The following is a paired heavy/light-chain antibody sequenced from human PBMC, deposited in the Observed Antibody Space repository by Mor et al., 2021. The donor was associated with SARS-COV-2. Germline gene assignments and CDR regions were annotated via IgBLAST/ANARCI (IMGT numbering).Light chain of an antibody. CDR3: QQRTNWPPALT. CDR2: DAS. CDR1: QSVSTY. Sequence: EIVLTQSPATLSLSPGERATLSCRASQSVSTYLAWYQQKPGQAPRLIIYDASNRATGIPARFSGSGSGTDFTLTISSLEPEDFAIYYCQQRTNWPPALTFGGGTKVEIK. V-gene: IGKV3-11*01. J-gene: IGKJ4*01.
Heavy chain of an antibody. CDR3: ARGARSGNWNYPLEYWLDP. V-gene: IGHV6-1*01. CDR2: MYYTSKWNN. J-gene: IGHJ5*02. CDR1: GDSVSSNSAA. D-gene: IGHD1-7*01. Sequence: QVHLQQSGPGLVKPSQTLSLTCAISGDSVSSNSAAWNWVRQSPSRGLEWLGRMYYTSKWNNDYAVSVKSRIIISPDTSKNQFSLQLNSVTPEDTAIYYCARGARSGNWNYPLEYWLDPWGQGTLVTVSS.